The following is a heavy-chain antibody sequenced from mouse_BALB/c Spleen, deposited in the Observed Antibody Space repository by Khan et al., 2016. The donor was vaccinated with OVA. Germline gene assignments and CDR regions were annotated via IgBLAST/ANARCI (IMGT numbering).Heavy chain of an antibody. J-gene: IGHJ3*01. Sequence: VQLQQSGAELVKPGASVKLSCKTSGYTFTNYWIQWIKQRPGQGLGWIGQIFPGTGTTYYNQNFKGKATLTVDTSSNTASMHLSSLTSEDSAVYFCARGYFGNYEFVYWGQGTLVTVSP. V-gene: IGHV1S132*01. CDR1: GYTFTNYW. CDR2: IFPGTGTT. CDR3: ARGYFGNYEFVY. D-gene: IGHD2-1*01.